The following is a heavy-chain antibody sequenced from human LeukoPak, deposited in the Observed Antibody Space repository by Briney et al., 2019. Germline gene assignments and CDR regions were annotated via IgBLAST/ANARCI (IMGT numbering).Heavy chain of an antibody. D-gene: IGHD6-13*01. V-gene: IGHV3-49*03. CDR1: GFTFGDYA. CDR3: TREIAAAGNGDY. CDR2: IRSKAYGGTT. Sequence: PGGSLRLSCTASGFTFGDYAMSWFRQAPGKGLEWVGFIRSKAYGGTTEYAASVKDRFTILRDDSKSIAYLQMNSLKIEDTAVYYCTREIAAAGNGDYWGQGTLVTVSS. J-gene: IGHJ4*02.